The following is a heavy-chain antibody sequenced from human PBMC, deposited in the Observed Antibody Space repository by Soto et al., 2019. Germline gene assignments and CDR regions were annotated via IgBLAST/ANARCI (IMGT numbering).Heavy chain of an antibody. Sequence: QVQLQESGPGLVKPSGTLSLTCVVSGASISSNNWWSWVRQPPGKGLDWIGEIYHSGTTSYNPSLKSRVTMSVDKSKDQFSLKVTSVTAADTAVYFCAKDGSGHPYYSDNWGQGTLVTVSS. D-gene: IGHD2-15*01. CDR1: GASISSNNW. CDR2: IYHSGTT. V-gene: IGHV4-4*02. CDR3: AKDGSGHPYYSDN. J-gene: IGHJ4*02.